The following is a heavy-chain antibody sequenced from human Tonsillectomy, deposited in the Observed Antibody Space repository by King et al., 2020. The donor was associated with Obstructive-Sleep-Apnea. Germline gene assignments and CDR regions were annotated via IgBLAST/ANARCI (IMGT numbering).Heavy chain of an antibody. V-gene: IGHV4-59*08. D-gene: IGHD4-23*01. Sequence: QLQESGPGLLKPSETLSLTCTVSGGSISTYYWSWIRQSPGKGLEWIGYIYYSWSTNYNPSLRSRVTISVDTSKNHFSLKLTSVTAADTAVYYCARHDGGLNWFDPWGQGTLVTVSS. CDR1: GGSISTYY. CDR2: IYYSWST. CDR3: ARHDGGLNWFDP. J-gene: IGHJ5*02.